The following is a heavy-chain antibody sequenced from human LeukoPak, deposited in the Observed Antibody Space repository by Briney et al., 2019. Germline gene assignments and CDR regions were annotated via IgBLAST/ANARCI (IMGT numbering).Heavy chain of an antibody. Sequence: PGGSLRLSCAASGFTFSNAWMSWVRQAPGKGLEWVGRIKSKTDGGTTDYAAPVKGRFTISRDDSKNTLYLQMNSLKTEDTAVYYCTTDAGDFWSGYYYFGYWGQGTLVTVSS. J-gene: IGHJ4*02. CDR3: TTDAGDFWSGYYYFGY. CDR1: GFTFSNAW. V-gene: IGHV3-15*01. CDR2: IKSKTDGGTT. D-gene: IGHD3-3*01.